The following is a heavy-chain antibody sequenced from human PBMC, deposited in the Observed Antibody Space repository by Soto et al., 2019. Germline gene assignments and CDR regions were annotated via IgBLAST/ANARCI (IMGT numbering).Heavy chain of an antibody. Sequence: ASVKVSCKASGCTFTSYDINWVRQATGQGLEWMGWMNPNSGNTGYAQKFQGRVTMTRNTSISTAYMELSSLRSEDTAVYYCATRLRAWYAFDIWGQGTMVTVSS. J-gene: IGHJ3*02. CDR2: MNPNSGNT. V-gene: IGHV1-8*01. CDR1: GCTFTSYD. D-gene: IGHD4-17*01. CDR3: ATRLRAWYAFDI.